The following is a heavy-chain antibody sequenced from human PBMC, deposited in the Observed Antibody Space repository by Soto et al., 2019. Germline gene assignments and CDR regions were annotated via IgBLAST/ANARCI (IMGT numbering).Heavy chain of an antibody. CDR2: INSDGSST. D-gene: IGHD2-15*01. V-gene: IGHV3-74*01. Sequence: HPGGSLRLSCAASGFTFSSYWMHWVRQAPGKGLVWVSRINSDGSSTSYADSVKGRFTISRDNAKNTLYLQMNSLRAEDTAVYYCQTLSYSDGMDVWGQGTTVTVSS. J-gene: IGHJ6*02. CDR1: GFTFSSYW. CDR3: QTLSYSDGMDV.